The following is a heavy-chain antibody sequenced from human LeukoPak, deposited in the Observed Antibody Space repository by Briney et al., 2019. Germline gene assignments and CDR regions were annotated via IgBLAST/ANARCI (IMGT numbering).Heavy chain of an antibody. J-gene: IGHJ6*02. Sequence: SVKVSCKASGYTFTSYDISWVRQAPGQGLEWMGGIIPIFGTANYAQKFQGRVMITADESTSTAYMELSSLRSEDTAVYYCARGDIVATASKYYYYGMDVWGQGTTVTVSS. CDR2: IIPIFGTA. CDR1: GYTFTSYD. D-gene: IGHD5-12*01. CDR3: ARGDIVATASKYYYYGMDV. V-gene: IGHV1-69*13.